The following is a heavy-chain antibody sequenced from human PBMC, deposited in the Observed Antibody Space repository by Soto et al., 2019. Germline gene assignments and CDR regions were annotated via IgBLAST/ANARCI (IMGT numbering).Heavy chain of an antibody. CDR2: MSPNSGNT. D-gene: IGHD3-3*01. V-gene: IGHV1-8*01. CDR3: ARGDDFWSGRLDS. CDR1: GYTFTNHD. J-gene: IGHJ4*02. Sequence: QVQLVQSGAEVKKPGASVKVSCKTSGYTFTNHDINWVRQATGQGLEWMGWMSPNSGNTGFAQKFQGRVTLTVNTAISTAYMELRSLTSEETAVYYCARGDDFWSGRLDSWGQGTLVTASS.